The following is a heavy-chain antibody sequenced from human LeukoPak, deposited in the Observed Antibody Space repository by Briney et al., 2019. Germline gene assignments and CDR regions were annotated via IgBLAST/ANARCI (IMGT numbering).Heavy chain of an antibody. Sequence: PGGSLRLSCAASGFTFNNYGMHWVRQAPGKGLDWVAFIRYGGSKKYYADSVKGRFTISRDNAKNSLYLQMNSLRAEDTAVYYCARGGPMDSSRLFDYWGQGTLVTVSS. V-gene: IGHV3-30*02. CDR3: ARGGPMDSSRLFDY. CDR2: IRYGGSKK. D-gene: IGHD6-13*01. CDR1: GFTFNNYG. J-gene: IGHJ4*02.